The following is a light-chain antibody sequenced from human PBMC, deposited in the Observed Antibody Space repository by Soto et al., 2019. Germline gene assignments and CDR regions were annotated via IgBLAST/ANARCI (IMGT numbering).Light chain of an antibody. CDR3: QTWGTGIWV. CDR2: FNSDGSH. CDR1: SGHSNYA. J-gene: IGLJ3*02. Sequence: QPVLTQSPSASASLGASVKLTCTLSSGHSNYAIAWHQQQPEKGPRYLMKFNSDGSHIKGDGIPARFSGSSSGTERYLTISSLQSEDEADYYCQTWGTGIWVFGGGTKVTVL. V-gene: IGLV4-69*01.